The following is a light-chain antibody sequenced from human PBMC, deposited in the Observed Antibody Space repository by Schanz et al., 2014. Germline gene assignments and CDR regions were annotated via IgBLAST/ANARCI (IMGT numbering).Light chain of an antibody. Sequence: QSALTQPASVSGSPGQSITISCTGTSSDVGGYDYVSWYQHHPGKAPKLIIYDVSNRPSGASNRFSGSKSGNTASLTISGLQAEDEDDYYCSSYAGSNNPVVFGGGTKLTVL. CDR1: SSDVGGYDY. CDR3: SSYAGSNNPVV. J-gene: IGLJ2*01. V-gene: IGLV2-14*03. CDR2: DVS.